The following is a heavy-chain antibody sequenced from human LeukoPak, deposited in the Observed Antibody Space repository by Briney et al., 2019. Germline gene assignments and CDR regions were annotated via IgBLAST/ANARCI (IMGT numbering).Heavy chain of an antibody. CDR2: IYYSGST. V-gene: IGHV4-59*01. CDR3: ARMSSGSLDV. Sequence: SETLSLTCTVSGGSISSYYWSWIRQPPGKGLEWIGYIYYSGSTKYNPSLKSRVTISVDTSKKQFSLKLRSVTAADTAVYYCARMSSGSLDVWGKGTTVTVSS. J-gene: IGHJ6*04. CDR1: GGSISSYY. D-gene: IGHD3-22*01.